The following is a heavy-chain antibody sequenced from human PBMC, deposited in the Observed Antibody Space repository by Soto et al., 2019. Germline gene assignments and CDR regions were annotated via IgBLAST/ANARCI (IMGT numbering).Heavy chain of an antibody. V-gene: IGHV3-23*01. CDR2: ISHVGGGGS. CDR3: LAGTVY. J-gene: IGHJ4*02. CDR1: GLTFSSYA. Sequence: PGGSLRLSCAASGLTFSSYAMNWVRQAPGKGLEWVSTISHVGGGGSYYADSVKGRFTISRDRSKSTLYLQMNSLRAEDTAVYYCLAGTVYWGQGTLVTVSS. D-gene: IGHD6-19*01.